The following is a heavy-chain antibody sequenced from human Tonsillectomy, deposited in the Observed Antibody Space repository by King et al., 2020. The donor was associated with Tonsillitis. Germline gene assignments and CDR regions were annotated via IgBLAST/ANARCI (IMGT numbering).Heavy chain of an antibody. V-gene: IGHV3-30*02. J-gene: IGHJ4*02. CDR2: IRYDGSNK. D-gene: IGHD6-13*01. CDR3: AKVGRPGVAAGVDY. Sequence: VQLVESGGGVVQPGGSLRLSCAASGFTFSSYGMHWVRQAPGKGLEWVASIRYDGSNKYYADSVKGRFTISRDNSKNTLYLQMNSLRAEDTGVYYCAKVGRPGVAAGVDYWGQGTLVTVPS. CDR1: GFTFSSYG.